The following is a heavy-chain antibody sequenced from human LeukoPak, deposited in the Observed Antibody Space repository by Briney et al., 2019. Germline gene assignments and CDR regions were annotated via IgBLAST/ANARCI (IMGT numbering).Heavy chain of an antibody. CDR3: ARGSGSYYGHYYYYMDV. CDR1: GYTFTGYY. CDR2: INLNSGGT. V-gene: IGHV1-2*02. Sequence: ASVKVSCKASGYTFTGYYMHWVRQAPGQGLEWMGWINLNSGGTNYAQKFQGRVTMTRDTSISTAYMELSRLRSDDTAVYYCARGSGSYYGHYYYYMDVWGKGTTVTVSS. J-gene: IGHJ6*03. D-gene: IGHD1-26*01.